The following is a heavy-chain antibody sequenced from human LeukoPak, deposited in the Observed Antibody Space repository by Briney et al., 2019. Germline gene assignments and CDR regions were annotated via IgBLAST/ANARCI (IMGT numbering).Heavy chain of an antibody. J-gene: IGHJ4*02. V-gene: IGHV3-30*18. D-gene: IGHD3-22*01. CDR3: AKDGHDGSGYDY. CDR2: ISYDGSNK. Sequence: GGSLRLSCAACGFTFGSYGMHWVRQAPGKGLEWVAVISYDGSNKYYADSVKGRFTISRDNSKNTLYLQMNSLRAEDTAVYYCAKDGHDGSGYDYWGQGTLVTVSS. CDR1: GFTFGSYG.